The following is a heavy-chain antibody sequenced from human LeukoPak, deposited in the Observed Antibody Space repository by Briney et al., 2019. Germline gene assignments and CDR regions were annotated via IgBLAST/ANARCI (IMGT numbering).Heavy chain of an antibody. CDR1: GGSFSGYY. D-gene: IGHD6-19*01. Sequence: PSETLSLTCAVYGGSFSGYYWSWIRQPPGKGLEWIGEINHSGSTNYNPSLKSRVTISVDTSKNQFSLKLSSVTAADTAVYYCARVQQWLDMGIDYWGQGTLVPVSS. J-gene: IGHJ4*02. CDR3: ARVQQWLDMGIDY. CDR2: INHSGST. V-gene: IGHV4-34*01.